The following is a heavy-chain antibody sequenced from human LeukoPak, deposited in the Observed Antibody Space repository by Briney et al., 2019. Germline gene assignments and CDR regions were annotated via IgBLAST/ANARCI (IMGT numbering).Heavy chain of an antibody. Sequence: PGGSLRLSCAASGFTFSSYAMHWVRQAPGKGLEYVSAISSNGGSTYYANSVKGRFTISRDNSKNTLYLQMGSLRAEDMVVYYCARSVIAALNWFDPWGQGTLVTVSS. CDR2: ISSNGGST. J-gene: IGHJ5*02. V-gene: IGHV3-64*01. CDR3: ARSVIAALNWFDP. CDR1: GFTFSSYA. D-gene: IGHD6-13*01.